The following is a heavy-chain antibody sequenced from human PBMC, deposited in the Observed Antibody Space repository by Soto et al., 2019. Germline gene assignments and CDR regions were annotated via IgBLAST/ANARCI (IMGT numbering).Heavy chain of an antibody. CDR1: GYSFTSYW. J-gene: IGHJ6*02. CDR2: IYPGDSDT. D-gene: IGHD3-10*01. CDR3: ARRGDVLLWFGESPFYGMDV. Sequence: EVQLVQSGAEVKKPGESLKISCKGSGYSFTSYWIGWVRQMPGKGLEWMGIIYPGDSDTRYSPSFQGQVTISADKSIXIXYXXWSSLKASDTAMYYCARRGDVLLWFGESPFYGMDVWGQGTTVTVSS. V-gene: IGHV5-51*03.